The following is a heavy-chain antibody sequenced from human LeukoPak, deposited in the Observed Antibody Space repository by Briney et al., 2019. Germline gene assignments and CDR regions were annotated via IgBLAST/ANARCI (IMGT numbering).Heavy chain of an antibody. D-gene: IGHD2-15*01. CDR1: GFTFSSYV. J-gene: IGHJ4*02. Sequence: GGSLRLSCAASGFTFSSYVMSWVRQAPGKGLEWVSGISGSGGSTYYADSVKGRFTISRDNSKNTLYLQMNSLRAEDTAVYYCVRVKGSYFDYWGQGALVTVSS. V-gene: IGHV3-23*01. CDR3: VRVKGSYFDY. CDR2: ISGSGGST.